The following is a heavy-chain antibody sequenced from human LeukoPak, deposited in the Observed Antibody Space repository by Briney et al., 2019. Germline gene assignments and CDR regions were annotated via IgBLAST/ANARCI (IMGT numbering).Heavy chain of an antibody. CDR3: AKDTPSGAAQDFDY. CDR1: GFTFTNAW. J-gene: IGHJ4*02. Sequence: GGSLRLSCVASGFTFTNAWMSWVRQAPGKGLEWVSAISGSGGSTYYADSVKGRFTISRDNSKNTLYLQMNSLRAEDTAVYYCAKDTPSGAAQDFDYWGQGTLVTVSS. CDR2: ISGSGGST. D-gene: IGHD6-6*01. V-gene: IGHV3-23*01.